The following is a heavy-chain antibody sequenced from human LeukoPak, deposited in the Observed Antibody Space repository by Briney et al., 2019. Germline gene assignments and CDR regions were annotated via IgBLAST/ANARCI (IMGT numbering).Heavy chain of an antibody. D-gene: IGHD1-26*01. Sequence: GGSLRLSCAASGFTFSSCSMNWVRQAPGKGLEWVSSISSSGSDVFHADSVKGRFTISRDNAKNSLCLQMNSLRSEDTAVYYCARELVGRQDLDNWGQGTLVTVSS. J-gene: IGHJ4*02. V-gene: IGHV3-21*01. CDR3: ARELVGRQDLDN. CDR2: ISSSGSDV. CDR1: GFTFSSCS.